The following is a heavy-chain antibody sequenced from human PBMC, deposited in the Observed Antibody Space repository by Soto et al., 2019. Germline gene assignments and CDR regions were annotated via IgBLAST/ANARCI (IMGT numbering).Heavy chain of an antibody. CDR2: ISYDGSNK. D-gene: IGHD1-26*01. J-gene: IGHJ6*02. CDR1: GFTFSSYA. Sequence: GGSLRLSCAASGFTFSSYAMHWVRQAPGKGLEWVAVISYDGSNKYYADSVKGRFTISRDNSKNTLYLQMNSLRAEDTAVYYCARASVVGADYYYYGMDVWGQGTTVTVSS. CDR3: ARASVVGADYYYYGMDV. V-gene: IGHV3-30-3*01.